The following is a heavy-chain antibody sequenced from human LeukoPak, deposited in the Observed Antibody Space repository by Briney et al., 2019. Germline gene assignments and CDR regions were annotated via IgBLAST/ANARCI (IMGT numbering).Heavy chain of an antibody. J-gene: IGHJ4*02. D-gene: IGHD3-10*01. CDR1: GFTFSSYS. V-gene: IGHV3-21*01. CDR2: ISSSSSYI. Sequence: GGSLRLSSVPSGFTFSSYSMNWVRQAPGKGLEWVSSISSSSSYIYYADSVKGRFTISRDNAKNSLYLQMNSLRAEDTAVYYCARYDLVGSGSYHYWGQGTLVTVSS. CDR3: ARYDLVGSGSYHY.